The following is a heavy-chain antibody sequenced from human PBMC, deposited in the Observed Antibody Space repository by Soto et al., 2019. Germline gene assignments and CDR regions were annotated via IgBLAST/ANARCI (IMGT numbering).Heavy chain of an antibody. Sequence: PSETLSLTCTVSGGSISSYYWSWIRQPPGKGLEWIGYIYYSGSTNYNPSLKSRVTISVDTSKNQFSLKLSSVTAADTAVYYCARGMTTVPDYWGQGTLVTVSS. D-gene: IGHD4-4*01. V-gene: IGHV4-59*01. J-gene: IGHJ4*02. CDR2: IYYSGST. CDR1: GGSISSYY. CDR3: ARGMTTVPDY.